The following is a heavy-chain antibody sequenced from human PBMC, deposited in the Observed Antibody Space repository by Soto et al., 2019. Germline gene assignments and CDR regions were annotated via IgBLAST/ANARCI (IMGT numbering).Heavy chain of an antibody. CDR1: GYTFTGHY. V-gene: IGHV1-2*04. Sequence: ASVKVSCKTSGYTFTGHYIHWVRQAPGQGLEWMGWINPTSGGTNYAQKFQGWVTMTRDTSISTAYMELSRLRSDDTAVYYCARAVSGAGEDTAMADYYYYGMDVWGQGTTVTVSS. CDR2: INPTSGGT. CDR3: ARAVSGAGEDTAMADYYYYGMDV. D-gene: IGHD5-18*01. J-gene: IGHJ6*02.